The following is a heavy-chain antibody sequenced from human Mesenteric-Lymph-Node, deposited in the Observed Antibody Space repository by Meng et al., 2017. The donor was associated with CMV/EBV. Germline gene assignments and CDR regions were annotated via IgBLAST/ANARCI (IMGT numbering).Heavy chain of an antibody. CDR3: AKGDDSSYRGYHYSGLDV. CDR2: ISSSSSYI. Sequence: GGSLRLSCAATGFTLSTYSMHWVRQAPGKGLEWVSSISSSSSYIYYADSVKGRFTISRDNAKNSLYLQMNSLRAEDTAVYYCAKGDDSSYRGYHYSGLDVWGQGTTVTVSS. D-gene: IGHD2-2*01. V-gene: IGHV3-21*01. J-gene: IGHJ6*02. CDR1: GFTLSTYS.